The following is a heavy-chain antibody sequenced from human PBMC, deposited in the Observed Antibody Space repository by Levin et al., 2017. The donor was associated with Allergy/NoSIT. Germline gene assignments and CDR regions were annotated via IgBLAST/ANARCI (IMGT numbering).Heavy chain of an antibody. J-gene: IGHJ5*02. CDR3: AKEGSYYDFWSA. Sequence: GESLKISCEASGFSFSSFAISWVRQAPGKGLEWVSTINGNGAGTYYADSVKGRFTISRDNSKNTLDLQMDSLRVEDTAIYYCAKEGSYYDFWSAWGQGSLVTVSS. CDR2: INGNGAGT. CDR1: GFSFSSFA. V-gene: IGHV3-23*01. D-gene: IGHD3-3*01.